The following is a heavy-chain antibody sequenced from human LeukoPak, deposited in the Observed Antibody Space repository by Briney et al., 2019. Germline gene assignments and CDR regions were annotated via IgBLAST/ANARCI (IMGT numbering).Heavy chain of an antibody. CDR2: LKPDGSAA. J-gene: IGHJ4*02. D-gene: IGHD4-17*01. V-gene: IGHV3-7*01. Sequence: PGGSLRLSCAASGFTFSKYWMTWVRQAPGKGLEWVAYLKPDGSAAYYMDSVRGRFTISRDNAKNSLYLQMSSLRAEDTAVYYCAKPWREDGDYWSFNYWGQGALVTVSS. CDR3: AKPWREDGDYWSFNY. CDR1: GFTFSKYW.